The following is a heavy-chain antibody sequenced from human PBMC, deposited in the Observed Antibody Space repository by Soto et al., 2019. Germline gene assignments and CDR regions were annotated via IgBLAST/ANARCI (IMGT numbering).Heavy chain of an antibody. CDR3: ARVGIAVAGTVDY. Sequence: SETLSLTCAVSGGSISSSNWWSWVRQPPGKGLEWIGEIYHSGSTNYNPSLKSRVTISVDKSKNQFSLKLSSVTAADTAVYYCARVGIAVAGTVDYWGQGTLVTSPQ. D-gene: IGHD6-19*01. CDR1: GGSISSSNW. V-gene: IGHV4-4*02. J-gene: IGHJ4*02. CDR2: IYHSGST.